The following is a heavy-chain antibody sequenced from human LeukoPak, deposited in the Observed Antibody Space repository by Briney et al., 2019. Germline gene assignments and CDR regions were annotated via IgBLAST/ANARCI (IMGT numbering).Heavy chain of an antibody. J-gene: IGHJ4*02. CDR2: IRYDGSNK. V-gene: IGHV3-30*02. Sequence: SGGSLRLSCAASGFTFSSYGMHWVRQAPGKGLEWVAFIRYDGSNKYYADSLKGRFTISRDNSKNTLYLQMNSLRTEDTAVYYCAKVSTISNYFDYWGQGTLVTVSS. D-gene: IGHD2-2*01. CDR1: GFTFSSYG. CDR3: AKVSTISNYFDY.